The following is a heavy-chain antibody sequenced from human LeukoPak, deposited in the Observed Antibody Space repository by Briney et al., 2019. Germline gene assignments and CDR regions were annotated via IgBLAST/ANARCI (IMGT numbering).Heavy chain of an antibody. J-gene: IGHJ4*02. V-gene: IGHV3-74*01. D-gene: IGHD3-16*02. CDR2: INSDGSST. Sequence: PGGSLRLSCATSGFTFSTYWMHWVRQAPGKGLVWVSRINSDGSSTNYADSVKGRFTISRDNAKNTLYLQMNSLRAEDTAVYYCAREYVWGSYRTGRLDSWGQGALVTVSS. CDR1: GFTFSTYW. CDR3: AREYVWGSYRTGRLDS.